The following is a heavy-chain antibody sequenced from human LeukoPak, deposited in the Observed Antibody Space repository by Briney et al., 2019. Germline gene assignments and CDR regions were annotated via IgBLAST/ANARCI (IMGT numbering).Heavy chain of an antibody. Sequence: PGGSLRLSCAASGFTVNNKYMSWVRQAPGKGLEWVSVIYSGGTTYYADSVKGRSTIFRDNAKNTLYLQMNSLRAEDTAVYYCVRDLGGRSGHWGQGTLVTVSS. D-gene: IGHD1-26*01. CDR3: VRDLGGRSGH. J-gene: IGHJ4*02. V-gene: IGHV3-53*01. CDR2: IYSGGTT. CDR1: GFTVNNKY.